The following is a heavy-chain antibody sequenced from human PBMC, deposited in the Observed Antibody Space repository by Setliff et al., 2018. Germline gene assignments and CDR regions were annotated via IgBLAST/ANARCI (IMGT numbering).Heavy chain of an antibody. CDR1: GFTFSSYA. Sequence: PGGSLRLSCAASGFTFSSYAMSWVRQAPGKGLEWVSMISSSSSTIYYADSVKGRFTISRDNAKNSLYLQMNSLRAEDTAVYYCARNPSWDIWGQGTMVTVSS. J-gene: IGHJ3*02. D-gene: IGHD3-10*01. V-gene: IGHV3-48*01. CDR3: ARNPSWDI. CDR2: ISSSSSTI.